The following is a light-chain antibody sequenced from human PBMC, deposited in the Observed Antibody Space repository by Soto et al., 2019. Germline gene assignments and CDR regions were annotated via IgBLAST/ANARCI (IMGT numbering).Light chain of an antibody. J-gene: IGKJ2*01. CDR3: QQYGSLRAT. CDR1: QDINNF. V-gene: IGKV1-33*01. CDR2: DAT. Sequence: DIQMTQSPSSLSASVGDRVTITCQASQDINNFLNWYQQKQGKAPEVLIYDATNLERGVPSRFSGSGSVTDFTLVISSLQPEDKAIYYCQQYGSLRATFGQGTKLEIK.